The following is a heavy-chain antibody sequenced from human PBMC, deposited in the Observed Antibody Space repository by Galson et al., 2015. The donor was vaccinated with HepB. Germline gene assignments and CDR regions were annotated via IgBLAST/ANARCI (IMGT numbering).Heavy chain of an antibody. CDR1: GFTFSSSW. J-gene: IGHJ4*02. Sequence: SLRLSCAASGFTFSSSWMTWVRLTPGRGLGWVANIKPDGSVKNHVAPVRDRFTISRDNAENSLYLQMNSLRAEDTGVYYCARDMAYGALDYWGQGTLVTVSS. D-gene: IGHD4/OR15-4a*01. CDR3: ARDMAYGALDY. V-gene: IGHV3-7*01. CDR2: IKPDGSVK.